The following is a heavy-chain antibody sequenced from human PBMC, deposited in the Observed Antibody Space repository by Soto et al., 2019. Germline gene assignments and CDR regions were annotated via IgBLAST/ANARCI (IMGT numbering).Heavy chain of an antibody. CDR3: AKDKITMIVAPFDY. CDR1: GFTFSSYA. CDR2: ISGSGGTT. V-gene: IGHV3-23*01. D-gene: IGHD3-22*01. Sequence: GGSLRLSCAASGFTFSSYAMSWVRQAPGKGLEWVSVISGSGGTTYYADSVKGRFTISRDNSKNTLYLQMSSLRAEDTAVYYCAKDKITMIVAPFDYWGQGTLVTVSS. J-gene: IGHJ4*02.